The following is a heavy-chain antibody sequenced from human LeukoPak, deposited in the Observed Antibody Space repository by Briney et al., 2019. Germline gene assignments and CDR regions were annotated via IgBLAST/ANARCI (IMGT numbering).Heavy chain of an antibody. CDR2: ISSSSSSI. CDR1: GFTFSSYS. Sequence: GGSLRLSCTASGFTFSSYSMNWVRQAPGKGLEWVSSISSSSSSIYYADSVEGRFTITRDNAKNSLYLQMNSLRAEDTAVYYCLTKNWGPFDYWGQGTPVTVSS. CDR3: LTKNWGPFDY. D-gene: IGHD7-27*01. V-gene: IGHV3-21*01. J-gene: IGHJ4*02.